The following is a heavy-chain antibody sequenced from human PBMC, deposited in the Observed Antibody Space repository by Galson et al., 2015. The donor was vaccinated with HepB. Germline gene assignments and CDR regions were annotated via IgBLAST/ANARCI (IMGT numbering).Heavy chain of an antibody. CDR3: TRYNGNLPAFDY. Sequence: SLRLSCAASGFTFSSYSMNWVRQAPGKGLEWVSSISSSSSYIYHADSVKGRFTISRDNAKNSLYLQMNSLRAEDTAVYHCTRYNGNLPAFDYWGQGTLVTVSS. V-gene: IGHV3-21*01. D-gene: IGHD1-14*01. CDR1: GFTFSSYS. J-gene: IGHJ4*02. CDR2: ISSSSSYI.